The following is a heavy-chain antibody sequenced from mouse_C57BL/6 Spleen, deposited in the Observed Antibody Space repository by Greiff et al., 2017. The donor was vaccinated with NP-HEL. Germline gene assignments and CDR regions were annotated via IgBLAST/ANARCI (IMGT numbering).Heavy chain of an antibody. J-gene: IGHJ4*01. CDR2: IDPSDSYT. D-gene: IGHD1-2*01. Sequence: QVQLQQPGAELVKPGASVKLSCKASGYTFTSYWMQWVKQRPGQGLEWIGEIDPSDSYTNYNQKFKGKATLTVDTSSSTAYMQLSSLTSEDSAVYYCARGGRLGYAMDYWGQGTSVTVSS. CDR1: GYTFTSYW. V-gene: IGHV1-50*01. CDR3: ARGGRLGYAMDY.